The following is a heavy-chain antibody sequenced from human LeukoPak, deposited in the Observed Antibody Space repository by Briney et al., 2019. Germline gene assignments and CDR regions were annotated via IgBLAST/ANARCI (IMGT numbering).Heavy chain of an antibody. J-gene: IGHJ4*02. D-gene: IGHD5-12*01. CDR3: ARGPSGYHNT. Sequence: PGGSLRLSCATSGFTFSSYAMNWVRQAPGKGLEWVSAISGSDDSAYYADSVKGRFTISRDNSKNTLYLQMNSLRAEDTAVYYCARGPSGYHNTGGQGTLVTVPS. V-gene: IGHV3-23*01. CDR1: GFTFSSYA. CDR2: ISGSDDSA.